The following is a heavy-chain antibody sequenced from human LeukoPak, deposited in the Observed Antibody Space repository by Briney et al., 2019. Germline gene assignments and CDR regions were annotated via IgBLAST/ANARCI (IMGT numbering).Heavy chain of an antibody. CDR1: GYTFTSYY. CDR3: ARVRSWYGPFDY. D-gene: IGHD6-13*01. J-gene: IGHJ4*02. Sequence: ASVKVSCKASGYTFTSYYMHWVRQAPGQGLEWMGIINLSGGSTSYAQKFQGRVTMTRDTSTSTVSMELSSLRSEDTAVYYCARVRSWYGPFDYWGQGTLVTVSS. CDR2: INLSGGST. V-gene: IGHV1-46*01.